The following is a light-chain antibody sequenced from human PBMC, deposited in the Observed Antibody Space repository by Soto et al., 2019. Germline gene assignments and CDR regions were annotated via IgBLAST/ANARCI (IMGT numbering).Light chain of an antibody. CDR1: KLGDKY. Sequence: SYELTQPPSVSVSPGQTASITCSGDKLGDKYACWYQQKPGQSPVLVIYQDSKRPSGIPERFSGSNSGNTATLTISGTQAMDEADYYCQAWDSSTRVFGTGTKVTV. J-gene: IGLJ1*01. CDR2: QDS. CDR3: QAWDSSTRV. V-gene: IGLV3-1*01.